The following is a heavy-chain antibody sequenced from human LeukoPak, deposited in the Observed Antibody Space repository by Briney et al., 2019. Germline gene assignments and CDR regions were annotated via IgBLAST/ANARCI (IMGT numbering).Heavy chain of an antibody. V-gene: IGHV3-74*01. D-gene: IGHD6-19*01. CDR3: VSQRDHRVAVAGSFDN. J-gene: IGHJ4*02. CDR2: INSDGSST. Sequence: GGSLRLSCAASGFTFSSYWMHWVRQAPGKGLVWVSRINSDGSSTSYADSVKGRFTTSRDNSKNTLYLQMTSLRVEDTAVYFCVSQRDHRVAVAGSFDNWGQGTLISVSP. CDR1: GFTFSSYW.